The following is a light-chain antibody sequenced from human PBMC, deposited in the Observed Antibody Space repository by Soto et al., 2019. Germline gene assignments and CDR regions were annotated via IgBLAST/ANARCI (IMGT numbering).Light chain of an antibody. J-gene: IGLJ2*01. CDR1: GSNIGNNA. Sequence: QSVLTQSPSVSEAPRQTVTISCSGSGSNIGNNAVDWYQQLPGKAPKLLIYYDDLRPSGVSARFSASKSGTSASLDISGLQSEDEGDYYCAAWDDSLNGVVFGGGTKVTVL. CDR3: AAWDDSLNGVV. CDR2: YDD. V-gene: IGLV1-36*01.